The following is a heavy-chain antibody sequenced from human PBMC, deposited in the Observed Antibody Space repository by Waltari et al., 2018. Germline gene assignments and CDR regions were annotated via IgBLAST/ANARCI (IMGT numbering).Heavy chain of an antibody. D-gene: IGHD5-12*01. CDR1: GGSISSSSYY. CDR2: IYYSGST. V-gene: IGHV4-39*01. J-gene: IGHJ5*02. CDR3: ARHWKKSGYRFDP. Sequence: QLQLQESGTGLVKPSETLSLTCTVSGGSISSSSYYWGWVRQSPGKGLEWIGGIYYSGSTYYNPTLKSRVTISGDTSKNQFSLKLSSVTAADTAVYYCARHWKKSGYRFDPWGQGTLVTVSS.